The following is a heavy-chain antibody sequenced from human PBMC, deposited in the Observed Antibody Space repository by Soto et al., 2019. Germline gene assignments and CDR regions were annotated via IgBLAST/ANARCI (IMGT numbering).Heavy chain of an antibody. Sequence: PGGSLRLSCAASGFTFSSYWMYWVRQAPGEGLVWVSRISSDGSNTNYADSVKGRFTISRDNSKNTLYLQMNSLRAEDTAVYYCARVHFSSTSCHGGDYFDYWGQGTLVSGSS. CDR3: ARVHFSSTSCHGGDYFDY. CDR1: GFTFSSYW. D-gene: IGHD2-2*01. CDR2: ISSDGSNT. J-gene: IGHJ4*02. V-gene: IGHV3-74*01.